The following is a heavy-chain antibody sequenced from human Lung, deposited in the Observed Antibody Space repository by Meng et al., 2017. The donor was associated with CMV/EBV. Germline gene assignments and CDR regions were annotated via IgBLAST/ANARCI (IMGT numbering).Heavy chain of an antibody. CDR1: FPFSSYS. CDR3: ARYRGVDFWSGYYSFDQ. D-gene: IGHD3-3*01. J-gene: IGHJ4*02. Sequence: FPFSSYSMNWVRQAPGKGLEWVSSVSPRSNYINYADSVKGRFTISRDNAKNSLYLQMNSLRAEDTAVYHCARYRGVDFWSGYYSFDQWGQGTLVTVSS. V-gene: IGHV3-21*01. CDR2: VSPRSNYI.